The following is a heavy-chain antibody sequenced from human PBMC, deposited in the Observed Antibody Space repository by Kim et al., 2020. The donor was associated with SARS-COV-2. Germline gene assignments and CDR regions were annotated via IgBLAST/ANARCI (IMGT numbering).Heavy chain of an antibody. J-gene: IGHJ5*02. CDR3: ARQRMGSSSWGWFDP. Sequence: GGSLRLSCAASGFTFSSYAMHWVRQAPGKGLEWVAVISYDGSNKYYADSVKGRFTISRDNSKNTLYLQMNSLRAEDTAVYYCARQRMGSSSWGWFDPWGQGALVTVSS. CDR1: GFTFSSYA. CDR2: ISYDGSNK. V-gene: IGHV3-30-3*01. D-gene: IGHD6-13*01.